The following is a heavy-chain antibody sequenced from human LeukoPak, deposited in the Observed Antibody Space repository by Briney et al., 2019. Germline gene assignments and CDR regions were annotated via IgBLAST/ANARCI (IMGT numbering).Heavy chain of an antibody. Sequence: SETLSLTCGVSGGSFNSDDYYWSWIRQPPGRGLEWIGYIYYGGNTNYNPSLRSRVTISMDTSKNQFSLKVNSVTAADTAVYFCASGPRNYYYSGSYHYWGQGTLVTVSS. D-gene: IGHD3-10*01. V-gene: IGHV4-61*08. CDR1: GGSFNSDDYY. J-gene: IGHJ4*02. CDR2: IYYGGNT. CDR3: ASGPRNYYYSGSYHY.